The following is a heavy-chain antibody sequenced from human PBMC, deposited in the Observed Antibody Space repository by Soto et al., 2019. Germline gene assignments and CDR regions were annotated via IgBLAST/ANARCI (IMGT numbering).Heavy chain of an antibody. CDR3: GTITWSWDYRL. Sequence: VQLLESGGTLVQPGGSLSVSCAASESTFNSYDMSWVRQASGKGLECVSTITRGDGTTYYADSVKGRFTISRDNSKNTVYLQMKNLRAEDTAAYYCGTITWSWDYRLWGQGTVVTVSS. CDR1: ESTFNSYD. V-gene: IGHV3-23*01. J-gene: IGHJ4*02. CDR2: ITRGDGTT. D-gene: IGHD3-10*01.